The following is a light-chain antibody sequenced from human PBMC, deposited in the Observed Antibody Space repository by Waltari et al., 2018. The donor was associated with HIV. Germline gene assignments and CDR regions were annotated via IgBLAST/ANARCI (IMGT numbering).Light chain of an antibody. Sequence: QSVVTQPPSASETPGHRVPISCSRRDSNVRTNFVYWSQQLPGTAPKLLSDGDNRRPSGVPDRSVGSKSGTSAALAIGGLRSEDEADYYCGKWDDSLKTVIFGGGTKVTLL. CDR2: GDN. J-gene: IGLJ2*01. CDR1: DSNVRTNF. V-gene: IGLV1-47*01. CDR3: GKWDDSLKTVI.